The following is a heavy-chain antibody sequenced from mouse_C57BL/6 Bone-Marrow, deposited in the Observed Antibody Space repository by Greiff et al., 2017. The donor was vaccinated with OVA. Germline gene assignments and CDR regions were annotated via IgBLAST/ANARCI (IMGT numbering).Heavy chain of an antibody. Sequence: VQLQQSGAELVRPGASVTLSCKASGYTFTDYEMHWVKQTPVHGLEWIGAIDPETGGTAYNQKFKGKAILTADNSSSTAYMELRSLTSEDSAVYYCTRKGDDYEYYWGQGTTLTVSS. CDR3: TRKGDDYEYY. CDR2: IDPETGGT. V-gene: IGHV1-15*01. J-gene: IGHJ2*01. CDR1: GYTFTDYE. D-gene: IGHD2-4*01.